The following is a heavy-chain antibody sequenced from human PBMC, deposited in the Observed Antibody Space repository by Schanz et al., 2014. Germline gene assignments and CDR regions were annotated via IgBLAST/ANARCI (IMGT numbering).Heavy chain of an antibody. CDR3: AYYDVLTGFDY. Sequence: EVHLLESGGGLVQPGGSLRLSCAGSGFTFSSYAMSWVRQTPGKGLEWVSVISGSGVTIYYADSVKGRFTISRDNSKNTLYLQMNSLRAEDTAVYYCAYYDVLTGFDYWGQGTQVTDSS. CDR2: ISGSGVTI. CDR1: GFTFSSYA. V-gene: IGHV3-23*01. J-gene: IGHJ4*02. D-gene: IGHD3-9*01.